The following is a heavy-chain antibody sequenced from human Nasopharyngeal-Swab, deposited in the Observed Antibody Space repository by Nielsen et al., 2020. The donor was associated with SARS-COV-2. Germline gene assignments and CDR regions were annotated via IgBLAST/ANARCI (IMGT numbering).Heavy chain of an antibody. CDR1: GYTFTSYG. CDR3: ARERYSSGWTTLGGSAYSYYGMDV. CDR2: IIPIFGTA. Sequence: SVKVSCKASGYTFTSYGISWVRQAPGQGLEWMGGIIPIFGTANYAQKFQGRVTITADESTSTAYMELSSLRSEDTAVYYCARERYSSGWTTLGGSAYSYYGMDVWGQGTTVTVSS. V-gene: IGHV1-69*13. D-gene: IGHD6-19*01. J-gene: IGHJ6*02.